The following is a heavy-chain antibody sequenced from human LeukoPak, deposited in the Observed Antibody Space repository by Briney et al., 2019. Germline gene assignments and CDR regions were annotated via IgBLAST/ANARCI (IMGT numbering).Heavy chain of an antibody. J-gene: IGHJ4*02. CDR3: ARTLTPLRTGFDY. CDR2: IYHSGST. Sequence: PSETLSPTCTVSGYSISSGYYWGCIRQPPGKGLEWIGSIYHSGSTYCNPSLKSRVSISVDTSKNQFSLRLSSVTAADTAVYYCARTLTPLRTGFDYWGQGTLVTVSS. CDR1: GYSISSGYY. D-gene: IGHD4-11*01. V-gene: IGHV4-38-2*02.